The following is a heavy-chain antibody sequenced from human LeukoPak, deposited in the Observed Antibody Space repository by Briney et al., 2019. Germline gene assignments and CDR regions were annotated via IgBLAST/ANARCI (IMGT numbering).Heavy chain of an antibody. D-gene: IGHD2-15*01. CDR2: ISSSSSYT. CDR3: AAGYCSGGSCYLPF. J-gene: IGHJ4*02. V-gene: IGHV3-11*03. Sequence: GGSLRLSCAASGFTFSRYAMSWIRQDPGKGLEWVSYISSSSSYTNYADSVKGRFTISRDNAKNSLYLQMNSLRAEDTAVYYCAAGYCSGGSCYLPFWGQGTLVTVSS. CDR1: GFTFSRYA.